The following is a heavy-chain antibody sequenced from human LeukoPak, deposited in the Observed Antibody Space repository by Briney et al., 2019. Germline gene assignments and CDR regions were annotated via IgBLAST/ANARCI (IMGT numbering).Heavy chain of an antibody. CDR2: VDHTGST. D-gene: IGHD5-18*01. CDR1: DDSITMYY. J-gene: IGHJ6*03. CDR3: ARTEESGYSYRYFGYYYYMDV. V-gene: IGHV4-59*01. Sequence: SETLSLTCTVSDDSITMYYWTWIRQPPGKGLEWIGYVDHTGSTNFNPSLNGRVSISRDTSKNLFSLRLRSVTAADTAVYYCARTEESGYSYRYFGYYYYMDVWGKGTTVTVSS.